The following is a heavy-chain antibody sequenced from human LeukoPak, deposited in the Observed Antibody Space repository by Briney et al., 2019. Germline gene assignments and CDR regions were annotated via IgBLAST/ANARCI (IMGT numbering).Heavy chain of an antibody. Sequence: SVKVSCKASGYTFTGYYMHWVRQAPGQGLEWMGWINPNSGGTNYAQKFQGRVTMTRDTSISTAYMDFSRLTSDDTAVYYCARALLTALVKTSGGDIWGQGTMVTVST. J-gene: IGHJ3*02. CDR2: INPNSGGT. D-gene: IGHD5-18*01. V-gene: IGHV1-2*02. CDR1: GYTFTGYY. CDR3: ARALLTALVKTSGGDI.